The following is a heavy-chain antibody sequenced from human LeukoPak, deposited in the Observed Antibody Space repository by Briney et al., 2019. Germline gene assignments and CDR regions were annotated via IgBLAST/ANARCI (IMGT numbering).Heavy chain of an antibody. V-gene: IGHV3-33*01. CDR1: GFTFSSYG. CDR3: ARGPAGRKRRYYYDSSGYLDFDY. CDR2: IWYDGSNK. J-gene: IGHJ4*02. Sequence: PGGSLRLSCAASGFTFSSYGMHWVRQAPGKGLEWVAVIWYDGSNKYYADSMKGRFTISRDNSKNTLYLQMNSLRAEDTAVYYCARGPAGRKRRYYYDSSGYLDFDYWGQGTLVTVSS. D-gene: IGHD3-22*01.